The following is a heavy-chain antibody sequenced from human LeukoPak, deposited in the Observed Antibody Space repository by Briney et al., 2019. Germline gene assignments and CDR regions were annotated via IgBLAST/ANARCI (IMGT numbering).Heavy chain of an antibody. CDR3: ARGYLGYCSSTSCELDY. D-gene: IGHD2-2*01. V-gene: IGHV3-33*01. Sequence: GRSLRLSCAASGFTFSSYGMHWVRQAPGKGLEWVAVIWYDGSNKYYADSVKGRFTIPRDNSKNTLYLQMNSLRAEDTAVYYCARGYLGYCSSTSCELDYWGQGTLVTVSS. J-gene: IGHJ4*02. CDR2: IWYDGSNK. CDR1: GFTFSSYG.